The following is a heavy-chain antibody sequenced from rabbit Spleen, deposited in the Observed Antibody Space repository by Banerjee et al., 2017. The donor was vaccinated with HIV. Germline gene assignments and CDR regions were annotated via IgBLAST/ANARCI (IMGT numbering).Heavy chain of an antibody. CDR3: ARDNAGSNYWTFNL. CDR1: GFSFSSSYY. D-gene: IGHD8-1*01. V-gene: IGHV1S40*01. CDR2: INTGSNGIT. Sequence: QSLEESGGDLVKPGGTLTLTCTASGFSFSSSYYMCWVRQAPGKGLEWIACINTGSNGITYYASWAQGRFTISKTSSTTVTLQMTSLTAADTATYFCARDNAGSNYWTFNLWGPGTLVTVS. J-gene: IGHJ4*01.